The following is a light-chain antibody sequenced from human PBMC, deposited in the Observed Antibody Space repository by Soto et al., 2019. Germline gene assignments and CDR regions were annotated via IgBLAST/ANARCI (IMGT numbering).Light chain of an antibody. J-gene: IGKJ2*01. CDR3: QKYDNLQST. CDR2: DVS. Sequence: DIQMTQSPPSLSAPVGDRVTITCQASHDITRYLNWYQRKPGKAPKLLIYDVSNLETGVPSRFRGSGSGTDFTFPISSLQPEDMATYYCQKYDNLQSTFGQGTRLEIK. CDR1: HDITRY. V-gene: IGKV1-33*01.